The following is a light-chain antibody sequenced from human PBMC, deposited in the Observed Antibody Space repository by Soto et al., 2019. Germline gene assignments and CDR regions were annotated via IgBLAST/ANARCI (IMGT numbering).Light chain of an antibody. J-gene: IGLJ3*02. V-gene: IGLV1-44*01. CDR2: SNT. CDR3: AAWVDSRHGQV. CDR1: SANIGSNT. Sequence: QSVLTQPPSASGTPGQRVTSSCSGSSANIGSNTVNWYQQLPGTAPKLLIYSNTQRPSGVPDRFSGSKSGTSASLAISGLQDEDEADHGCAAWVDSRHGQVFGGGTKVTV.